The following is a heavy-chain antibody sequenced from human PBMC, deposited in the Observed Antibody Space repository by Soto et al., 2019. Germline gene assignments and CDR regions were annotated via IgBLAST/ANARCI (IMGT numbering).Heavy chain of an antibody. Sequence: SQTLSLTCAISGDSVSSNSAAWNWIRQSPSRGLEWLGRTYYRSQWYSDYAVAVKGRITINPDTSKNQFSLQLNSVTPEDTALYYCAREEILVAYNWFDPWGQGTLVTVSS. V-gene: IGHV6-1*01. CDR3: AREEILVAYNWFDP. J-gene: IGHJ5*02. CDR2: TYYRSQWYS. CDR1: GDSVSSNSAA. D-gene: IGHD1-26*01.